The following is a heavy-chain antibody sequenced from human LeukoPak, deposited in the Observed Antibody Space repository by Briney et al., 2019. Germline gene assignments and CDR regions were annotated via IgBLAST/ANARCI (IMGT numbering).Heavy chain of an antibody. CDR2: ISHSGST. V-gene: IGHV4-59*01. CDR1: DGSFENYY. D-gene: IGHD5-24*01. CDR3: ARDAWSAYGHNYFQH. J-gene: IGHJ1*01. Sequence: SETLSLTCTVSDGSFENYYWNWIRQPPGKGLEWIGYISHSGSTKYNSFFKSRVTLSVDTSKNQFSLKVTSVTAADTAGYYCARDAWSAYGHNYFQHWGQGTLVTVSS.